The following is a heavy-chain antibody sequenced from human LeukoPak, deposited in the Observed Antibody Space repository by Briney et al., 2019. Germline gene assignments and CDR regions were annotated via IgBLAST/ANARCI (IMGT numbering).Heavy chain of an antibody. J-gene: IGHJ6*03. D-gene: IGHD2-21*02. Sequence: GASVKVSCKASGYTFTNYALHWVRQAPGQRLEWMGWMNAGNGNTKYSQEFQGRVTISRDTSASTAYMELRSLRSEDTAVYYCARSEKVYCGGVCDNYHMDVWGKGTTVTVSS. CDR1: GYTFTNYA. CDR2: MNAGNGNT. CDR3: ARSEKVYCGGVCDNYHMDV. V-gene: IGHV1-3*01.